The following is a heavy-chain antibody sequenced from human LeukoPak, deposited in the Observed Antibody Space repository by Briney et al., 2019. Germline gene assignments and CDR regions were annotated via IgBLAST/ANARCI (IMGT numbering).Heavy chain of an antibody. CDR1: GFTFSSYS. CDR2: ISSSSSYI. J-gene: IGHJ4*02. CDR3: ARGAAGASLLFDY. Sequence: GRSLRLSCAASGFTFSSYSMNWVRQAPGKGLEWVSSISSSSSYIYYADSVKGRFTISRDNAKNSLYLQMNSLRAEDTAVYYCARGAAGASLLFDYWGQGTLVTVSS. V-gene: IGHV3-21*01. D-gene: IGHD1-26*01.